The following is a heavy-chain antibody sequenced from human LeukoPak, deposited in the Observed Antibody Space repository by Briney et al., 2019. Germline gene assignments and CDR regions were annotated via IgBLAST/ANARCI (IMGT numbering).Heavy chain of an antibody. J-gene: IGHJ4*02. CDR1: GFTVSDNY. Sequence: GGSLRLSCAASGFTVSDNYMTWVRQAPGKGLEWVSVIYSGDSTFYADSVKGRFTISRDNSKNTLYLQMNSLRAEDTALYYCARELSPVVKYYFEYWGQGTLVTVSP. CDR2: IYSGDST. D-gene: IGHD3-22*01. CDR3: ARELSPVVKYYFEY. V-gene: IGHV3-53*01.